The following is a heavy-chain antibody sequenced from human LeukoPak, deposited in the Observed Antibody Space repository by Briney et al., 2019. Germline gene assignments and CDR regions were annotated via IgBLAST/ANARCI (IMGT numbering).Heavy chain of an antibody. CDR1: GGSFSGYY. CDR3: ARGFLHYYGRHPRFDY. V-gene: IGHV4-34*01. CDR2: INHSGST. J-gene: IGHJ4*02. D-gene: IGHD3-10*01. Sequence: SEALSLTCAVYGGSFSGYYWSWIRQPPGKGLEWIGEINHSGSTNYNPSLKSRVTTSVDTSKNQFSLKLSSVTAADTAVYYCARGFLHYYGRHPRFDYWGQGTLVTVSS.